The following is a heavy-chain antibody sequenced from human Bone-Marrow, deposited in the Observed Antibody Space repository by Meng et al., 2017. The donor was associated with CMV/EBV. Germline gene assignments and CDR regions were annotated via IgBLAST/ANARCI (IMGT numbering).Heavy chain of an antibody. CDR2: IYPNSGGT. CDR3: ARDNDGAADN. V-gene: IGHV1-2*02. J-gene: IGHJ4*02. Sequence: ASVKVSCKASGYSFTDHYFHWVRQAPGQGLEWMGWIYPNSGGTHYAQKFHGRLTVTTDTSISTGYMELSSLGSDDTAVYYCARDNDGAADNWGQGTLVTVSS. D-gene: IGHD1-1*01. CDR1: GYSFTDHY.